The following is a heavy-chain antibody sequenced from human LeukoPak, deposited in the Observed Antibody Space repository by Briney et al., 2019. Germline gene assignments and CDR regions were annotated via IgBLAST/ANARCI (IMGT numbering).Heavy chain of an antibody. J-gene: IGHJ5*02. CDR2: ISSSGSTI. V-gene: IGHV3-11*01. Sequence: GGSLRLSCAASGFTFSDYYMSWIRQAPGKGLEWVSYISSSGSTIYYADSVKGRFTISRDNAKNSLYLQMNSLRADDTAVYYCARDPLPDYGDSFNWFDPWGQGTLVTVSS. CDR3: ARDPLPDYGDSFNWFDP. D-gene: IGHD4-17*01. CDR1: GFTFSDYY.